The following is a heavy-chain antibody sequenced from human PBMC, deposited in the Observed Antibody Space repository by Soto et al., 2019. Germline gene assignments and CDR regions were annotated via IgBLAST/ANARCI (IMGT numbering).Heavy chain of an antibody. D-gene: IGHD1-7*01. Sequence: GGSLRLSCAASGFTFSSYAMSWVRQAPGKGLEWVSAISGSGGSTYYADSVKGRFTISRDNSKNTLYLQMNSLSAEDTAVYYCAKEGVGITGTSIEYFQHWGQGTLVTVSS. J-gene: IGHJ1*01. CDR2: ISGSGGST. CDR3: AKEGVGITGTSIEYFQH. CDR1: GFTFSSYA. V-gene: IGHV3-23*01.